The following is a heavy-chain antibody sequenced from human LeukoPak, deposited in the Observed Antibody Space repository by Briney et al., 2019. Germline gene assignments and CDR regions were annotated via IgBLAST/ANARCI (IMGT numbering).Heavy chain of an antibody. Sequence: GGSLRLSCAVSGITLSNYGMSWVRQAPGKGLEWVAGISGSGGGTVYADSVKGRFTISRDNSKNTLYLQMNSLRAEDTAVYYCAKRGSGTAYYFDYWGQGTLVTVSS. D-gene: IGHD6-19*01. J-gene: IGHJ4*02. CDR2: ISGSGGGT. CDR3: AKRGSGTAYYFDY. CDR1: GITLSNYG. V-gene: IGHV3-23*01.